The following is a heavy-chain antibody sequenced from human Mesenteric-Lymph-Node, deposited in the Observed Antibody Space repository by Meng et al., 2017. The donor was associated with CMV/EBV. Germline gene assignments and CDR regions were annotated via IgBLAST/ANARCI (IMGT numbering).Heavy chain of an antibody. D-gene: IGHD3-3*01. CDR1: GSSLSSTGGI. Sequence: TLCGSSLSSTGGIVGWIRQHPGEALEWLALIYWDDDKRYSPSLKSRLTITKDASKDQVVLTMTNMDPVDSGTYYCAHNGVVANIGFDYWGQGALVTVSS. J-gene: IGHJ4*02. V-gene: IGHV2-5*02. CDR2: IYWDDDK. CDR3: AHNGVVANIGFDY.